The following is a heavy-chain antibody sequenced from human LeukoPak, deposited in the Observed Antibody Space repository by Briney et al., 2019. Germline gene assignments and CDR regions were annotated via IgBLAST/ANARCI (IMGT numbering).Heavy chain of an antibody. Sequence: GGSLRLSRAASGFTFSDYAMSWVRQAPGKGLECVSAISGSGGSTYYTDSVKGRFTISRDNSKNTLYLQMNSLRADDTAVYYCAKGYSSGWFPLGFDPWGQGTLVTVSS. CDR1: GFTFSDYA. J-gene: IGHJ5*02. CDR3: AKGYSSGWFPLGFDP. V-gene: IGHV3-23*01. CDR2: ISGSGGST. D-gene: IGHD6-19*01.